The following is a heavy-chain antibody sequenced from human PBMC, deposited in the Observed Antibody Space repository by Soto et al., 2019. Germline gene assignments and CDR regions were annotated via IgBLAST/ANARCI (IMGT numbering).Heavy chain of an antibody. D-gene: IGHD2-2*02. CDR2: INNDGRTT. J-gene: IGHJ6*02. CDR1: GFTFRSYW. V-gene: IGHV3-74*01. CDR3: ARDGLVVRPRAIIYHYGMEG. Sequence: EVQLVESGGGLVQPGGSLRLSCVVSGFTFRSYWMHWVRQVPGKGLVWVSGINNDGRTTRYADSVKGRFTISRDNVKNTLYLEMTSLGAEDVAVYHCARDGLVVRPRAIIYHYGMEGWGQGTTVTVSS.